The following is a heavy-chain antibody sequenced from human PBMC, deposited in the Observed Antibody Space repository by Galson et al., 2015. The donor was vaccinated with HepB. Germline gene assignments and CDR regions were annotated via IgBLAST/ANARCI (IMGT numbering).Heavy chain of an antibody. Sequence: SLRLSCAASGFTFSSYAMHWVRQAPGKGLEWVAVISYDGRNKYYADSVKGRFTISRDNSKNTLYLQMNSLRAEDTAVYYCARDWSPIQLWFGALDYWGQGTLVTVSS. V-gene: IGHV3-30*04. D-gene: IGHD5-18*01. J-gene: IGHJ4*02. CDR2: ISYDGRNK. CDR1: GFTFSSYA. CDR3: ARDWSPIQLWFGALDY.